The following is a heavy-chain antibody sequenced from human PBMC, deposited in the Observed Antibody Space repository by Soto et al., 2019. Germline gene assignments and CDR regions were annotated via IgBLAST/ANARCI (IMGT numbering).Heavy chain of an antibody. Sequence: QVQLVESGGGVVQPGRSLRLSCAASGFTFSSYGMHWVRQAPGKGLEWVAVISYDGSNKYYADSVKGRFTISRDNSKNTLYLQMNSLRAEDTAVYYCAKVRRRGHSYGYYFDYWGQGTLVTVSS. D-gene: IGHD5-18*01. CDR2: ISYDGSNK. V-gene: IGHV3-30*18. J-gene: IGHJ4*02. CDR3: AKVRRRGHSYGYYFDY. CDR1: GFTFSSYG.